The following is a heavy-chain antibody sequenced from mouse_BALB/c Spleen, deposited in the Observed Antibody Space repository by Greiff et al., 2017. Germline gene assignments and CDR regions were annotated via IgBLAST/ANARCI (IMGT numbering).Heavy chain of an antibody. Sequence: EVMLVESGGGLVQPGGSRKLSCAASGFTFSSFGMHWVRQAPEKGLEWVAYISSGSSTIYYADTVTGRFTISRDNPKNTLFLQMTSLRSEDTAMYYCAGSSPWYFDVGGAGTTVTVSS. CDR1: GFTFSSFG. J-gene: IGHJ1*01. V-gene: IGHV5-17*02. CDR2: ISSGSSTI. D-gene: IGHD1-1*01. CDR3: AGSSPWYFDV.